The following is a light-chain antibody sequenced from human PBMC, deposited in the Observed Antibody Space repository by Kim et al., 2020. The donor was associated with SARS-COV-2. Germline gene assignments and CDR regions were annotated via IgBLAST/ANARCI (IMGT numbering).Light chain of an antibody. J-gene: IGKJ4*01. CDR1: SVNNF. CDR2: DAF. Sequence: SVNNFLARDQPKPGQAPRLLIYDAFNRATGIPARFSGSGSGRDYTLTISSLEPEDSAVYYCQQRSNWLTFGGGTKVEIK. CDR3: QQRSNWLT. V-gene: IGKV3-11*02.